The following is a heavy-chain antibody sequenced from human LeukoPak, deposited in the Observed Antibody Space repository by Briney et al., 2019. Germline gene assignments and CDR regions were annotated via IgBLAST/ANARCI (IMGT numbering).Heavy chain of an antibody. CDR1: GGSISSSSYY. CDR3: ARPFPDSVSYSGPTSYFDY. Sequence: PSETLSLTCTVSGGSISSSSYYWGWIRQPPGKGLEWIGSIYYSGSTYYNPSLKSRVTISVDTSKNQFSLKLSSVTAADTAVYYCARPFPDSVSYSGPTSYFDYWGQGTLATVSS. J-gene: IGHJ4*02. V-gene: IGHV4-39*01. CDR2: IYYSGST. D-gene: IGHD1-26*01.